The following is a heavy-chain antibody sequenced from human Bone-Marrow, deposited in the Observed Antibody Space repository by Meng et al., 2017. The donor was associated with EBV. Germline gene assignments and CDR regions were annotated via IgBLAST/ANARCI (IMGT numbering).Heavy chain of an antibody. J-gene: IGHJ4*02. D-gene: IGHD5-18*01. CDR3: ARDTVDTAMSFDY. CDR1: GGSISSGGYY. V-gene: IGHV4-30-4*01. CDR2: IYYSGST. Sequence: AHLQGAGQAVVKPAELLSCTCAVSGGSISSGGYYWSWIRQPPGKGLEWIGYIYYSGSTYYNPSLKSRVTISVDTSKNQFSLKLSSVTAADTAVYYCARDTVDTAMSFDYWGQGTLVTVSS.